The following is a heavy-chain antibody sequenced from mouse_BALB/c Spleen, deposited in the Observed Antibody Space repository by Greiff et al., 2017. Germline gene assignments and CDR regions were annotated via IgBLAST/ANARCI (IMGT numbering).Heavy chain of an antibody. J-gene: IGHJ4*01. CDR3: TRYRYDVDYAMDY. D-gene: IGHD2-14*01. V-gene: IGHV1-15*01. Sequence: VKLLESGAELVRPGASVTLSCKASGYTFTDYEMHWVKQTPVHGLEWIGAIDPETGGTAYNQKFKGKATLTADKSSSTAYMELRSLTSEDSAVYYCTRYRYDVDYAMDYWGQGTSVTVSS. CDR1: GYTFTDYE. CDR2: IDPETGGT.